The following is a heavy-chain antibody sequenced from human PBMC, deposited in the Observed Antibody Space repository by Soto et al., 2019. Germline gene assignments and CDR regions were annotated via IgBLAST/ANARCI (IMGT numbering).Heavy chain of an antibody. V-gene: IGHV1-3*01. D-gene: IGHD6-19*01. CDR2: INGATGNA. CDR3: ARVGPKQWLVRATAYDI. CDR1: GYSFRNFA. Sequence: QVQFVQSGAEVKKPGGSVNISCETSGYSFRNFAVHLVIQAPVQSREWVGWINGATGNARRSQKFQGRVTITRDTTASTAYMEMPSLRSEETAMYFCARVGPKQWLVRATAYDIWGQGTMVTVSS. J-gene: IGHJ3*02.